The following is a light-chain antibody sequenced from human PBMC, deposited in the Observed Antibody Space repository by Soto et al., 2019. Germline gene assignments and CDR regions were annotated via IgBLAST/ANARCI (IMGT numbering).Light chain of an antibody. V-gene: IGKV3-11*01. J-gene: IGKJ4*01. Sequence: EIVLTQSAATLSLSPGERAKLXCRASPSGTNNVAWYQQRTGQAPRLLTYGAFNRAHGSPARFSGSGSGTDFTRTISSREPDDFAAYFGKQSSAFPLTFGGGTKVDIK. CDR1: PSGTNN. CDR3: KQSSAFPLT. CDR2: GAF.